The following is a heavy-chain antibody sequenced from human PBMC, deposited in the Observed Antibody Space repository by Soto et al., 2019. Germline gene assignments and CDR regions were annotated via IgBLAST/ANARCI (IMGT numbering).Heavy chain of an antibody. CDR2: IYSGGST. D-gene: IGHD6-13*01. V-gene: IGHV3-66*01. CDR1: GFTVSSNY. Sequence: GGSLRLSCAASGFTVSSNYMSWVRQAPGKGLEWVSVIYSGGSTYYADSVKGRFTISRDNSKNTLYLQMNSLRAEDTAVYYCARAYSSSWLGLAFDYWGQGTLVTVSS. CDR3: ARAYSSSWLGLAFDY. J-gene: IGHJ4*02.